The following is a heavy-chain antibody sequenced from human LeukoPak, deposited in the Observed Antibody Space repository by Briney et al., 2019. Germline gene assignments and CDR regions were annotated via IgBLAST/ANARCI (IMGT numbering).Heavy chain of an antibody. CDR1: GFTFSSYS. CDR3: ARGWAAAGKSFDY. CDR2: ISSSSSYI. Sequence: GGALRLSCAASGFTFSSYSMNWVHQAQGKGLEWVSSISSSSSYIYYADSVKGRFTISRDNAKNSLYLQMNSLRAEDTAVYYCARGWAAAGKSFDYWGQGTLVTVSS. D-gene: IGHD6-13*01. J-gene: IGHJ4*02. V-gene: IGHV3-21*01.